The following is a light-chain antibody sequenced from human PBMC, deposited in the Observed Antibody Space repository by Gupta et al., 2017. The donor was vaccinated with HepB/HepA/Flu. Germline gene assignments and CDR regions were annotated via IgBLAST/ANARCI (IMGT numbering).Light chain of an antibody. Sequence: QSALTQPASVSGSPGQSITISCTGTSSDVGGYNYVSWYQQHPGKAPKLMIYDVNNRPSGVSSRFSGSKAGNAASLTXSXLQAEDXADYYCSSYTSSITYVFGTGTKVTVL. CDR3: SSYTSSITYV. V-gene: IGLV2-14*03. CDR1: SSDVGGYNY. J-gene: IGLJ1*01. CDR2: DVN.